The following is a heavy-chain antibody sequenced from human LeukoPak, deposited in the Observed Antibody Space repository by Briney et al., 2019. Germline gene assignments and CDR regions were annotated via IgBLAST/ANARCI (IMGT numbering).Heavy chain of an antibody. J-gene: IGHJ6*02. CDR3: ARDLRLWFGEMYYYYYGMDV. CDR2: INHSGST. CDR1: GGSFSGYY. V-gene: IGHV4-34*01. Sequence: SETLSLTCAVYGGSFSGYYWSWIRQPPGKGLEWIGEINHSGSTNYNPSFKSRVTISVDTSKNQFSLKLSSVTAADTAVYYCARDLRLWFGEMYYYYYGMDVWGQGTTVTASS. D-gene: IGHD3-10*01.